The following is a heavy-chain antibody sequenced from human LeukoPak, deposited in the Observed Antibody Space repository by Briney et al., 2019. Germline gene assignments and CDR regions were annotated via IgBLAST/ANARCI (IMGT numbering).Heavy chain of an antibody. J-gene: IGHJ3*02. Sequence: PGGSLRLSCAASGFTFSSYSMNWVRQAPGKGLEWVSYISSSSSTIYYADSVKGRFTISRDNAKNSLYVQMNSLRAEDTAVYYCASSTASRAFDMWGQGTMVTVSS. V-gene: IGHV3-48*01. CDR3: ASSTASRAFDM. CDR2: ISSSSSTI. D-gene: IGHD3-3*02. CDR1: GFTFSSYS.